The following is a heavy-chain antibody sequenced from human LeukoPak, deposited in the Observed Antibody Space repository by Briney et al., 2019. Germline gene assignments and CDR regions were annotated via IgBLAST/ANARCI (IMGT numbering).Heavy chain of an antibody. D-gene: IGHD3-9*01. Sequence: KPSETLSLTCTVSGGSISSYYWSWIRQPAGKGLEWIGRIYTSGSTNYNPSLRSRVTMSVDTSKNQFSLKLSSVTAADTAVYYCARSFVAYYDILTGYSGWFDPWGQGTLVTVSS. V-gene: IGHV4-4*07. CDR2: IYTSGST. CDR3: ARSFVAYYDILTGYSGWFDP. J-gene: IGHJ5*02. CDR1: GGSISSYY.